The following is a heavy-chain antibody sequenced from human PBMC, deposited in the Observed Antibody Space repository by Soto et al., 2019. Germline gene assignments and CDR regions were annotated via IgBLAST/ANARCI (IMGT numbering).Heavy chain of an antibody. Sequence: SETLSLTXAVSGASIRSYHWSWIRQPAGKGLEWIGRMQHTGNTNYNPSLKSRVTMSVDTSKNQISLKMTSVTAADTAVYFCAKDVSSRRWFDPWGQGILVTVSS. V-gene: IGHV4-4*07. D-gene: IGHD3-16*01. CDR3: AKDVSSRRWFDP. J-gene: IGHJ5*02. CDR1: GASIRSYH. CDR2: MQHTGNT.